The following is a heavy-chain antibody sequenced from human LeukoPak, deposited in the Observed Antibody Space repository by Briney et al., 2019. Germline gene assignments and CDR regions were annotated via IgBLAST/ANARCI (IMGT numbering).Heavy chain of an antibody. J-gene: IGHJ4*02. CDR2: IYYSGNT. CDR3: ARHVHVSMIVVILSDYFDY. Sequence: SETLSLTCIVSGGSINISNYYWGWIRQPPGRGLEWIGNIYYSGNTYYNPSLKSRLTMSVDTSKNQFSLRLSSVTAADTAVYYCARHVHVSMIVVILSDYFDYWGRGTLVSVSS. V-gene: IGHV4-39*01. CDR1: GGSINISNYY. D-gene: IGHD3-22*01.